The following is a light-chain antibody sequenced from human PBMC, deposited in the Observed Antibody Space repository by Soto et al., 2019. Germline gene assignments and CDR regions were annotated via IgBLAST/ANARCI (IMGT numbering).Light chain of an antibody. CDR3: QQYGSSPSYT. Sequence: DIVLTQSPGTLSLSPGERATISCRASQSVSSSYLAWYQQKPGQAPRLLIYGASIRATGIPVIFSGSGSLTDFTITISRLEPEDFAVYYCQQYGSSPSYTFGQGTKLEIK. CDR1: QSVSSSY. CDR2: GAS. J-gene: IGKJ2*01. V-gene: IGKV3-20*01.